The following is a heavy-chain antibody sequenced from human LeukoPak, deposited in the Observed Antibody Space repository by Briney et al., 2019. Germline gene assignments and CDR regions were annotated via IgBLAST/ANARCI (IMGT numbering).Heavy chain of an antibody. CDR3: ARGGRILTDAFDV. Sequence: ASVKVSCKASGCTFSSYAISWARQAPGQGLEWMGGIIPIFGTANYAQKFQVRVTITADKSTSTAYMELSSLRSEETAVYYCARGGRILTDAFDVWGQGTMVTVSS. D-gene: IGHD3-9*01. CDR2: IIPIFGTA. J-gene: IGHJ3*01. V-gene: IGHV1-69*06. CDR1: GCTFSSYA.